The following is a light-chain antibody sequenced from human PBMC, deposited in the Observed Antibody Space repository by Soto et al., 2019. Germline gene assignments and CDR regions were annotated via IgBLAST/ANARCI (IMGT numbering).Light chain of an antibody. Sequence: QSVLTQPPSVSGAPGQRVTISCTGSSSNIGAGPAVHWYQQLPGTAPKLLIHSNNNRPSGVPDRFSGSKSGTSASLAIAWLQADDEADYYCQSYDPTLRTSLFGGGTKLTVL. CDR1: SSNIGAGPA. CDR3: QSYDPTLRTSL. V-gene: IGLV1-40*01. J-gene: IGLJ2*01. CDR2: SNN.